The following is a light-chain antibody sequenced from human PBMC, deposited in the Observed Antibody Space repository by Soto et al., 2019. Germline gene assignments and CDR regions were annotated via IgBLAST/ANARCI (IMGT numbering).Light chain of an antibody. CDR1: QSISNY. CDR2: DAS. CDR3: QQSYSTPT. V-gene: IGKV1-39*01. Sequence: DIQITQSPSSLSASVGDRVTLTCRASQSISNYLNWYQHKPGKAPKLLIYDASSLQTGVQSRFSGSGSGTDFTLTIRSLQPEDFATYYCQQSYSTPTCGQGTRLEIK. J-gene: IGKJ5*01.